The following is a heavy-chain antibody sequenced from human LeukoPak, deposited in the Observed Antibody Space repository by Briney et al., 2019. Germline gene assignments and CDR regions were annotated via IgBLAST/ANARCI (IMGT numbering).Heavy chain of an antibody. Sequence: GGSLRLSCAASGFTFRSYSMNWVRQAPGKGLEWVSSISSSGTYIYYADSVKGRFTISRDNAKNTLYLQMNSLRADDTAVYYCARGLAAAGTRGPYWGQGTLVTVSS. CDR3: ARGLAAAGTRGPY. CDR2: ISSSGTYI. V-gene: IGHV3-21*06. D-gene: IGHD6-13*01. J-gene: IGHJ4*02. CDR1: GFTFRSYS.